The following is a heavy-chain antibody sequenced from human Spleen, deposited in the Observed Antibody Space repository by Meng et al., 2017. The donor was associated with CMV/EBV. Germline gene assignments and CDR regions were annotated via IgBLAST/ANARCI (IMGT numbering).Heavy chain of an antibody. J-gene: IGHJ4*02. Sequence: GESLKISCTTSGFTFGDYDMSWVCQAPGKGLEWVGFIRRKAYGGTTDYAASVKGRFTISRDDSKSIAYLQMNSLKTEDTAVYYCTIGNNNAYYHWGQGTLVTVSS. D-gene: IGHD3-16*01. CDR2: IRRKAYGGTT. V-gene: IGHV3-49*04. CDR3: TIGNNNAYYH. CDR1: GFTFGDYD.